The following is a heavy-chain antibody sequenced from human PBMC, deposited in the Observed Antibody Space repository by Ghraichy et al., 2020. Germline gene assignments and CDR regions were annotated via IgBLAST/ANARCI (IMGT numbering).Heavy chain of an antibody. D-gene: IGHD3-10*01. J-gene: IGHJ4*02. V-gene: IGHV4-39*01. CDR1: GGSINIVSFY. CDR3: AGPSGFCTGSYYPLEH. CDR2: IYNTGTT. Sequence: SETLSLTCTVSGGSINIVSFYWGWVRQPPGKGLEWIGNIYNTGTTSYNPSLKSRVNISVDTSKNEFSLRLTSVTAADTAVYFCAGPSGFCTGSYYPLEHWGQGSLVTVTA.